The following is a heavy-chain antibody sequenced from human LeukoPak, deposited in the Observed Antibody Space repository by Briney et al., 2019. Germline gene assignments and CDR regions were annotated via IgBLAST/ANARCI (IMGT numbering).Heavy chain of an antibody. CDR2: ISGSGSTI. CDR1: GFTFINCE. D-gene: IGHD3/OR15-3a*01. V-gene: IGHV3-48*03. CDR3: ARGTDYCDS. J-gene: IGHJ4*02. Sequence: CGSLTLPHAASGFTFINCEISWVRQAPGKGLEWVSYISGSGSTIYYADSVKGRFTISRDNAKNSLYLQMNSLRAEDTAVYYCARGTDYCDSWGQGTLVTVSS.